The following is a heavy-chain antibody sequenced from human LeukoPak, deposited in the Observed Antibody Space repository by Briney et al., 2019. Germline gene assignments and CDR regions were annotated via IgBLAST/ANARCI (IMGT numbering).Heavy chain of an antibody. CDR3: ARVRRITGTGDYYYMDV. D-gene: IGHD1-20*01. Sequence: EASVKVSCKASGGTFSSYAISWVRQAPGQGLEWMGGIIPIFGTANYAQKFQGRVTITTDESTSTAYMELSSLRSEDTAVYYCARVRRITGTGDYYYMDVWGQGTTVTVSS. V-gene: IGHV1-69*05. CDR1: GGTFSSYA. J-gene: IGHJ6*03. CDR2: IIPIFGTA.